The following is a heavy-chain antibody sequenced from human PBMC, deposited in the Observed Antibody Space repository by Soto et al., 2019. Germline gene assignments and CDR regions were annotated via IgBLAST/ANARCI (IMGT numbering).Heavy chain of an antibody. D-gene: IGHD3-10*01. J-gene: IGHJ5*02. V-gene: IGHV4-38-2*01. CDR2: IYHSGGT. CDR3: ARGYFDSGHGYDP. Sequence: SATLALTCGVSGYSISSGYYWGWIRQPPGKGLEWIGSIYHSGGTYDNPSLRSRVTISVDTSKNQFSLSLNSVTAADTAVYYCARGYFDSGHGYDPWGQGTLVTVS. CDR1: GYSISSGYY.